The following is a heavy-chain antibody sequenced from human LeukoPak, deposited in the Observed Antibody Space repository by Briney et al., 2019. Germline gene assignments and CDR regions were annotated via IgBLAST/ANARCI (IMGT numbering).Heavy chain of an antibody. V-gene: IGHV3-7*05. Sequence: GGSLRLSCAASGFTFSSYWMSWVRQAPGKGLEWVANINQDGSEKYYVDSLKGRFTISRDNAKNSPYLQMNSLRAEDTAVYYCARFRSYNFDYWGQGTLVTVSS. CDR3: ARFRSYNFDY. CDR1: GFTFSSYW. D-gene: IGHD1-26*01. CDR2: INQDGSEK. J-gene: IGHJ4*02.